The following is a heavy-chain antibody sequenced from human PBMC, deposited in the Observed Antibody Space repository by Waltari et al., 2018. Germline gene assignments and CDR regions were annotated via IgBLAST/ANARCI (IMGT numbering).Heavy chain of an antibody. V-gene: IGHV3-48*03. CDR1: GFTFSSYE. Sequence: EVQLVESGGGLVQPGGSLRLSCAASGFTFSSYEMNWVRQAPGKGLEWVSYISSSGSTIYNAESVKGRFTISRDNAKNSLYLQMNSLRAEDTAVYYCARAPRQYYDFWSGNFGDYWGQGTLVTVSS. D-gene: IGHD3-3*01. CDR3: ARAPRQYYDFWSGNFGDY. CDR2: ISSSGSTI. J-gene: IGHJ4*02.